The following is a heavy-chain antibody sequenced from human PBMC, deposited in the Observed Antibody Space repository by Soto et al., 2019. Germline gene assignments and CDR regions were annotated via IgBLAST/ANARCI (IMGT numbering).Heavy chain of an antibody. J-gene: IGHJ6*02. CDR1: GYSFTSYW. Sequence: GESLKISCKGSGYSFTSYWIGWVRQMPGKGLEWMGIIYPDDSDTRYSPSFQGQVTISADKSISTAYLQWSSLKASDTAMYYCARPREAGKNYYGVDVWGQGTTVTVSS. D-gene: IGHD6-19*01. CDR3: ARPREAGKNYYGVDV. V-gene: IGHV5-51*01. CDR2: IYPDDSDT.